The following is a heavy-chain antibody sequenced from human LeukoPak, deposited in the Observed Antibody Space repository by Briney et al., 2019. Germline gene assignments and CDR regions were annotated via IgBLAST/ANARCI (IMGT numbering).Heavy chain of an antibody. Sequence: GESLKISCQGSGYSFTSYWISWVRQMPGKGLEWMGRIDPSDSYTNYSPSFQGHVTISADKSISTAYLQWSSLKASDTAMYYCAGHRDFWSGYEIWGQGTMVTVSS. CDR3: AGHRDFWSGYEI. J-gene: IGHJ3*02. CDR1: GYSFTSYW. D-gene: IGHD3-3*01. V-gene: IGHV5-10-1*01. CDR2: IDPSDSYT.